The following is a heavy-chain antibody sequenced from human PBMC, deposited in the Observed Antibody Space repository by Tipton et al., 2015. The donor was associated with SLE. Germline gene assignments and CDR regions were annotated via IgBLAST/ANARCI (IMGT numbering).Heavy chain of an antibody. CDR3: VRRVQGEGTFFFDY. CDR2: INWNSGSV. D-gene: IGHD3-16*01. V-gene: IGHV3-9*01. Sequence: SLRLSCAASGFTFADYSMYWVRRAPGRGLEWVSGINWNSGSVNYAESVKGRFTTSRDNAKNSLYLQMDNLRPEDTALYICVRRVQGEGTFFFDYWGQGTLVTVSS. J-gene: IGHJ4*02. CDR1: GFTFADYS.